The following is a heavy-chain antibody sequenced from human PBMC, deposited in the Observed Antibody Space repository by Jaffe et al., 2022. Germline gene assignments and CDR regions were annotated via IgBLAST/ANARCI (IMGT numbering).Heavy chain of an antibody. CDR2: INPNSGGT. CDR3: ARDRPSIAAAGTRTKTNWFDP. V-gene: IGHV1-2*02. D-gene: IGHD6-13*01. J-gene: IGHJ5*02. CDR1: GYTFTGYY. Sequence: QVQLVQSGAEVKKPGASVKVSCKASGYTFTGYYMHWVRQAPGQGLEWMGWINPNSGGTNYAQKFQGRVTMTRDTSISTAYMELSRLRSDDTAVYYCARDRPSIAAAGTRTKTNWFDPWGQGTLVTVSS.